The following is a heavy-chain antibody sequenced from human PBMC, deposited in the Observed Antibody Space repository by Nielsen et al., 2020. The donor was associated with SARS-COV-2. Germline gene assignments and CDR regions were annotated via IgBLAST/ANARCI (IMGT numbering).Heavy chain of an antibody. CDR2: IIPILGIA. Sequence: SVKVSCKASGGTFSSYAISWVRQAPGQGLEWMGRIIPILGIANYAQKFQGRVTITADKSTSTAYMELSSLRSEDTAVYYCARDPSRRIAAAENWFDPWGQGTLVTVSS. CDR1: GGTFSSYA. CDR3: ARDPSRRIAAAENWFDP. V-gene: IGHV1-69*04. J-gene: IGHJ5*02. D-gene: IGHD6-13*01.